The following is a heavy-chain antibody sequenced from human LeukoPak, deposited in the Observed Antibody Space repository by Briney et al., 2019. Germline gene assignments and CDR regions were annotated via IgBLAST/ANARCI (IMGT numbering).Heavy chain of an antibody. Sequence: GGSLRLSCAASGFTFHSYSMNWVRQAPGKGLESVSKIDANSRVINYADSVKGRFTISRDNGKNIVYLEMNSLRAEDTAVYYCARDGAPIDDLYYGLDVWGQGTTVTVSS. D-gene: IGHD1-1*01. V-gene: IGHV3-48*04. CDR3: ARDGAPIDDLYYGLDV. CDR2: IDANSRVI. CDR1: GFTFHSYS. J-gene: IGHJ6*02.